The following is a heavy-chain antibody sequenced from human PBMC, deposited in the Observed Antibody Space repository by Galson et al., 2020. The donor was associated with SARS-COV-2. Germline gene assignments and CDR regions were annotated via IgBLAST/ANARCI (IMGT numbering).Heavy chain of an antibody. D-gene: IGHD3-10*02. CDR2: FDPEDGET. Sequence: ASVKVSCKVSGYTLTELSIHWVRQAPGKGLEWMGGFDPEDGETIYAQKFQGRVTMTEDTSTDTAYMELSSLRSEDTAVYYCATGSVRGTPNWFDPWGQGTLVTGAS. CDR3: ATGSVRGTPNWFDP. CDR1: GYTLTELS. J-gene: IGHJ5*02. V-gene: IGHV1-24*01.